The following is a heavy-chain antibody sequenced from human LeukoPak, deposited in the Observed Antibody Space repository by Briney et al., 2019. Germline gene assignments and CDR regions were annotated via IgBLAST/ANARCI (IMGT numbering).Heavy chain of an antibody. D-gene: IGHD3-3*01. Sequence: SETLSLTCTVSGDSITNGGSISNGGHYWSWIRQFPGKGLQWIGYIYHSGNTYYNPSLESRVTISVDTSENRFSLKLNSVTAADTAVYYCARITDRTIFGEIMHGFDVWGQGTPVTVSS. V-gene: IGHV4-31*03. J-gene: IGHJ3*01. CDR2: IYHSGNT. CDR3: ARITDRTIFGEIMHGFDV. CDR1: GDSITNGGSISNGGHY.